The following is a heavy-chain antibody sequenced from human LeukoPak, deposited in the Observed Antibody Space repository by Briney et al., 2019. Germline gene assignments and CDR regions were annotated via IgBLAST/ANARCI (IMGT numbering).Heavy chain of an antibody. D-gene: IGHD3-10*01. CDR3: ARGGHRLLWFGELLTTYYYYYYGMDV. CDR2: MNPNSGNT. CDR1: GYTFTSYD. J-gene: IGHJ6*02. V-gene: IGHV1-8*01. Sequence: ASVKVSCKASGYTFTSYDINWVRQATGQGLEWMGWMNPNSGNTGYAQKFQGRVTMTRNTSISTAYVELSSLRSEDTAVYYCARGGHRLLWFGELLTTYYYYYYGMDVWGQGTTVTVSS.